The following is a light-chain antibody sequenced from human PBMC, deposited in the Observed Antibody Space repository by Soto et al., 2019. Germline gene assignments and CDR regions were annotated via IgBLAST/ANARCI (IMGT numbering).Light chain of an antibody. CDR3: QSYDSSLSGYV. CDR1: RSNIGAGYE. J-gene: IGLJ1*01. V-gene: IGLV1-40*01. CDR2: ENN. Sequence: QSVLTQPPSVSEAPGQRGTISCTGSRSNIGAGYEAHWYQQVPGTAPKLLIYENNNRASGVPDRFSGPKSGTSASLAITGLQAEDEAEYYCQSYDSSLSGYVFGTGTKVTVL.